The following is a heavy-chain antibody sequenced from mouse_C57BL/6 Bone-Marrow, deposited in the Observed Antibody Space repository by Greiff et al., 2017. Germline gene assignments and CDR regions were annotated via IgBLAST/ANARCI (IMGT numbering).Heavy chain of an antibody. Sequence: EVKVVASGGDLVKPGGSLKLSCAASGFTFSSYGMSWFRQTPDKRLEWVATISSGGSYTYYPDSVKGRFTISRDNAKNTLYLQMSSLKSEDTAMYYCARQGEVITTVVAPFAYWGQGTLVTVSA. CDR3: ARQGEVITTVVAPFAY. J-gene: IGHJ3*01. V-gene: IGHV5-6*01. D-gene: IGHD1-1*01. CDR1: GFTFSSYG. CDR2: ISSGGSYT.